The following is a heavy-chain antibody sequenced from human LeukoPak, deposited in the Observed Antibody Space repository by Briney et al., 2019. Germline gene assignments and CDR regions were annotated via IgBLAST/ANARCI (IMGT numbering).Heavy chain of an antibody. Sequence: PGGSLRLSCAASGFSFSSYGMHWVRQAPGKGLEWVAVIWYDGSSEKYADSVKGRFTISRDNSKTTLYLQMNSLRAEDTALYYCAKGLYCSSTSCYFENYYYYYMDVWGKGTTVTVSS. J-gene: IGHJ6*03. D-gene: IGHD2-2*01. CDR2: IWYDGSSE. V-gene: IGHV3-33*06. CDR1: GFSFSSYG. CDR3: AKGLYCSSTSCYFENYYYYYMDV.